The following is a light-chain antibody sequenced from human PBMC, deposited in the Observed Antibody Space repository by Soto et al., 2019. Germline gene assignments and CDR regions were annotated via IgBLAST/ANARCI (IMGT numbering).Light chain of an antibody. V-gene: IGKV1-5*01. Sequence: DIQRTQSPSTLSASVGDRVTITGRASQSISNRLAWYKQKPGKAPNVLIYDASSLESGVPSRFSGSGSATEFILTISSLQPDDFATDHCQHYGGVWTFGQGTKVDIK. J-gene: IGKJ1*01. CDR1: QSISNR. CDR2: DAS. CDR3: QHYGGVWT.